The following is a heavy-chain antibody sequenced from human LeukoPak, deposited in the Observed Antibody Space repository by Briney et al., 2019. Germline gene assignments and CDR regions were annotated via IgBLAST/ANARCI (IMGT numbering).Heavy chain of an antibody. CDR2: IRSNSDGGTI. Sequence: GGSLRLSCATSGFTFSNAWMNWIRQAPGKGLEWVGRIRSNSDGGTIDYAAPVKGRFTLSRDDSKTTLYLQMNSLQTEDTAVYYCATDFYDSTWGQGTLVTVSS. V-gene: IGHV3-15*07. CDR3: ATDFYDST. CDR1: GFTFSNAW. D-gene: IGHD3-22*01. J-gene: IGHJ5*02.